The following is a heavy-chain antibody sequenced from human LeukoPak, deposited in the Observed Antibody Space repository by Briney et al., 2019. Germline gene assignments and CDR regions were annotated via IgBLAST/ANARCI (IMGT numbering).Heavy chain of an antibody. J-gene: IGHJ4*02. CDR2: IYTSGST. V-gene: IGHV4-61*02. CDR3: AREVGIVVVPAARVFDY. Sequence: PSQTLSLTCTVPGGSISSGSYYWSWIRQPAGKGLEWIGRIYTSGSTNYNPSLKSRVTISVDTSKNQFSLKLSSVTAADTAVYYCAREVGIVVVPAARVFDYWGQGTLVTVSS. D-gene: IGHD2-2*01. CDR1: GGSISSGSYY.